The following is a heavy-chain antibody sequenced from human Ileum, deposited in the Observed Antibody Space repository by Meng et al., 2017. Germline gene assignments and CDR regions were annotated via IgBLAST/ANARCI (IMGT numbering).Heavy chain of an antibody. J-gene: IGHJ4*02. D-gene: IGHD3-10*01. CDR2: IYHSGST. CDR1: AYSISGAYY. V-gene: IGHV4-38-2*02. CDR3: ARDGHYGSGSYMFDY. Sequence: SETRSLTCSVAAYSISGAYYWGWIRQPPGKGLEGIGSIYHSGSTYYNPSLESRVTIALDTSKNQFSLKLTSVTAADTAVYDCARDGHYGSGSYMFDYWGQGMLVTVSS.